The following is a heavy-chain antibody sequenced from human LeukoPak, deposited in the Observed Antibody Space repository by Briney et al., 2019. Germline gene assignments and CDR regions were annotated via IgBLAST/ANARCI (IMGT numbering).Heavy chain of an antibody. D-gene: IGHD3-22*01. Sequence: GGSLTLSCAASGLTFSSDAMSWVRQAPGKGLEWVSGISDSGGSTYYADSVKGRFTISRDNSKNPLYLQMNSLRAEDTAVYYCAKEAGFSSSWYFDYWGQGTLVTVSS. CDR2: ISDSGGST. CDR1: GLTFSSDA. J-gene: IGHJ4*02. V-gene: IGHV3-23*01. CDR3: AKEAGFSSSWYFDY.